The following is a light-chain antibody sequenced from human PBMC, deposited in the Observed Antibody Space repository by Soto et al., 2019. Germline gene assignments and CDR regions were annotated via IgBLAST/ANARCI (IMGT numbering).Light chain of an antibody. J-gene: IGKJ4*01. CDR1: QSIGHF. V-gene: IGKV1-39*01. CDR2: GAS. Sequence: DLQMTQSPSSLSASVGDTITITCRARQSIGHFLNWYQLKPGKVPKLLIYGASTLNTGVPSRFSGSGSSTEFTLSISSQQPGDATSYCSQQSDSSSASFGGGTKVEIQ. CDR3: QQSDSSSAS.